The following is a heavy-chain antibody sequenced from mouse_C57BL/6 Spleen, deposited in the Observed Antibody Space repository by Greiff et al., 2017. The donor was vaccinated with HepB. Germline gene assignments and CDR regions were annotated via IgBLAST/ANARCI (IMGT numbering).Heavy chain of an antibody. CDR2: IWSGGST. V-gene: IGHV2-2*01. J-gene: IGHJ3*01. D-gene: IGHD4-1*01. Sequence: VQLVESGPGLVQPSQSLSITCTVSGFSLTSYGVHWVRQSPGKGLEWLGVIWSGGSTDYNAAFISRLSISKDNSKSQVFFKMNSLQADDTAIYYCASPSNWDGAWFAYWGQGTLVTVSA. CDR3: ASPSNWDGAWFAY. CDR1: GFSLTSYG.